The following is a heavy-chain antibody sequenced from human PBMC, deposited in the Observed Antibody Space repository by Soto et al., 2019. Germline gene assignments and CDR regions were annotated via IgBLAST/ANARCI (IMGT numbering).Heavy chain of an antibody. CDR1: GGSISSSSYY. CDR2: ISHRGST. D-gene: IGHD3-16*01. V-gene: IGHV4-39*01. CDR3: ARQTGGFGYYFDY. Sequence: QLQLQESGPGLVKPSETLSLTCTVSGGSISSSSYYWGWIRQPPGKELEWIGAISHRGSTYYHPSLKSRVTISVDTSKNQFSLRLTSLTAADTAVYFCARQTGGFGYYFDYWGQGTLVTVSS. J-gene: IGHJ4*02.